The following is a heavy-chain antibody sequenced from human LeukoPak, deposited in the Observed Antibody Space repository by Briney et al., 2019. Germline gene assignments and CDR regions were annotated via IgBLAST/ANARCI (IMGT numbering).Heavy chain of an antibody. V-gene: IGHV3-23*01. J-gene: IGHJ3*02. CDR3: AKDGRNSPLM. CDR2: TRGGGGGT. CDR1: GFAFSMFA. D-gene: IGHD2/OR15-2a*01. Sequence: GGSLRLSCAASGFAFSMFAMSWVRQAPGKGLEWVSATRGGGGGTYYADSVKGRFTISRDNSNNALYLQMNSLRAEDTAVYYCAKDGRNSPLMWGQGTVVSVSS.